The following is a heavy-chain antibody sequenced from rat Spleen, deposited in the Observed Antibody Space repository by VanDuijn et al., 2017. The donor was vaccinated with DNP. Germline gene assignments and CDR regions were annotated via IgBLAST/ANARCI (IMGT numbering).Heavy chain of an antibody. CDR3: ARWGGDYFDY. Sequence: AASGFTFTDYNMAWVRQAPKKGLEWVASISPSGGSTYYRDSVKGRFTVSRDNAKNTLYLQMNSLRSEDMATYYCARWGGDYFDYWGQGVMVTVSS. CDR1: GFTFTDYN. V-gene: IGHV5-22*01. J-gene: IGHJ2*01. CDR2: ISPSGGST.